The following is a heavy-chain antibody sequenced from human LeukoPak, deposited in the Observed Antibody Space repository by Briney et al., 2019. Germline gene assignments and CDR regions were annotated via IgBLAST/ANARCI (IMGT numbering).Heavy chain of an antibody. J-gene: IGHJ4*02. V-gene: IGHV3-21*01. CDR2: ISSSSSYI. D-gene: IGHD3-22*01. CDR3: AREATYYYDSSGYWALDY. CDR1: GFTFSSYS. Sequence: GSLRLSCAASGFTFSSYSMNWVRQAPGKGLEWVSSISSSSSYIYYADSVKGRFTISRDNAKNSLYLQMNSLRAEDTAAYYCAREATYYYDSSGYWALDYWGQGTLVTVSS.